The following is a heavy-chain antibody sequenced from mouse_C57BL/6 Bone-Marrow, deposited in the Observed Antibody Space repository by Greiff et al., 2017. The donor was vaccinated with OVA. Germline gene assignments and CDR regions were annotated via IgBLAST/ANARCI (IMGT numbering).Heavy chain of an antibody. J-gene: IGHJ2*01. V-gene: IGHV1-82*01. CDR1: GYAFSSSW. Sequence: VQLQQSGPELVKPGASVKISCKASGYAFSSSWMNWVKQRPGKGLEWIGLIYPGDGDTNYNGKFKGKATLTADKSSSTAYMQLSSLTSEDSAVYYCARQPFDYWGQGTTLTVSS. CDR3: ARQPFDY. CDR2: IYPGDGDT.